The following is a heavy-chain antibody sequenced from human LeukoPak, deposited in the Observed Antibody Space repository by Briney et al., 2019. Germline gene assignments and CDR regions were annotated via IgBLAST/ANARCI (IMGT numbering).Heavy chain of an antibody. J-gene: IGHJ3*02. D-gene: IGHD2-21*02. CDR2: ISYDGSNK. V-gene: IGHV3-30-3*01. Sequence: GGSLRLSCAASGFTFSSYWMHWVRQAPGKGLEWVAVISYDGSNKYYADSVKGRFTISRDNSKNTLYLQMNSLRAEDTAVYYCASYCGGDCYLSSDDAFDIWGQGTMVTVSS. CDR1: GFTFSSYW. CDR3: ASYCGGDCYLSSDDAFDI.